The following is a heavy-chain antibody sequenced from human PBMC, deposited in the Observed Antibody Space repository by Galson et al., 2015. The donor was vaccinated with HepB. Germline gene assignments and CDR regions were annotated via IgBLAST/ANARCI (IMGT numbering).Heavy chain of an antibody. CDR2: IHPGGSET. CDR3: ARHGPEGSYWLFDF. V-gene: IGHV5-51*01. J-gene: IGHJ2*01. Sequence: QSGAEVKKPGESLKISCKASGYTFNSYWIGWVRQLPGKDLEWVGIIHPGGSETKYNPSFGGRITISADMSITTAFLQWSSLKASDSAMYYCARHGPEGSYWLFDFWGRGTLITVSS. D-gene: IGHD2-15*01. CDR1: GYTFNSYW.